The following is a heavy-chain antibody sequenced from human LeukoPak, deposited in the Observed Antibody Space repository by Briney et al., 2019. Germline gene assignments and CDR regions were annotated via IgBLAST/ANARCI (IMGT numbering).Heavy chain of an antibody. Sequence: ASVKVSCKASGYTFTSYGISWVRQAPGQGLEGMGWISAYNGNTNYAQKLQGRGTMNTDTSTSTAYIELRALKSAVKDVSCRARGVDAFHYWGQGTMVTVSS. J-gene: IGHJ3*01. CDR1: GYTFTSYG. CDR3: ARGVDAFHY. CDR2: ISAYNGNT. D-gene: IGHD3-16*01. V-gene: IGHV1-18*01.